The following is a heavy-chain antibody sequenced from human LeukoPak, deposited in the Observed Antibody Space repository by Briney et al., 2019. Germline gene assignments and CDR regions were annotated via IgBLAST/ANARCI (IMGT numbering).Heavy chain of an antibody. Sequence: GGSLRLSCAASGFTFSSYGMHWVRQAPGKGLEWVASIRYDGSNKYYADSVKGRFTISRENAKNSLYLQMNSLRAGDTAVYYCARVRYSSGWAFDYWGQGTLVTVSS. D-gene: IGHD6-19*01. CDR3: ARVRYSSGWAFDY. CDR2: IRYDGSNK. J-gene: IGHJ4*02. CDR1: GFTFSSYG. V-gene: IGHV3-30*02.